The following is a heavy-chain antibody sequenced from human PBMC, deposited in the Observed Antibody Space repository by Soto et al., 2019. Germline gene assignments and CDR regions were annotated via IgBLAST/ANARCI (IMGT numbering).Heavy chain of an antibody. CDR3: ASISGRKPRGAFDI. Sequence: QVQLVESGGGLVKPGGSLRLSCAASGFTFSDYYMSWIRQAPGKGLEWVSYISSSSSYTNYADSVKGRFTISRDNAKNSLYLQMNSLRAEDTAVYYCASISGRKPRGAFDIWGQGTMVTVSS. CDR1: GFTFSDYY. D-gene: IGHD1-26*01. V-gene: IGHV3-11*06. J-gene: IGHJ3*02. CDR2: ISSSSSYT.